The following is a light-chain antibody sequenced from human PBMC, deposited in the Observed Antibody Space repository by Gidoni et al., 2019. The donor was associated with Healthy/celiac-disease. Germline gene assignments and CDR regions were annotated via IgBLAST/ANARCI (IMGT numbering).Light chain of an antibody. J-gene: IGKJ1*01. Sequence: DIVMTQSPLSLPVTPGEPASISCRSSQSLLHSNGYNYLDWYLQKPGQSPQLLIYLGSNRASGVPDRFSGSGSGTDFTLKISRVEAEDVGVYYCMQALQTPPWTFXXXTKVEIK. CDR1: QSLLHSNGYNY. V-gene: IGKV2-28*01. CDR3: MQALQTPPWT. CDR2: LGS.